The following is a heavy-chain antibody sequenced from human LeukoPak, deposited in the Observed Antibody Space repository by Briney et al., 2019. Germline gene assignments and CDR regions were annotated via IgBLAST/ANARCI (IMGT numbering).Heavy chain of an antibody. D-gene: IGHD1-26*01. V-gene: IGHV4-61*02. CDR1: GDPIGSGSYQ. CDR2: IYTSGST. CDR3: ARAGRWEGRPHAFDI. J-gene: IGHJ3*02. Sequence: PSETLSLTCTVSGDPIGSGSYQWSWIRQTAGKGLEWIGRIYTSGSTNYNPSLKSRVTISVDTSKSQFSLKLSSVTAADTAVYYCARAGRWEGRPHAFDIWGQGTMVTVSS.